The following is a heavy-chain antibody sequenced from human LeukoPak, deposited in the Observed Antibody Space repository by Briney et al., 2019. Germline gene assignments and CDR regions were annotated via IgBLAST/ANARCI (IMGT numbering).Heavy chain of an antibody. Sequence: PGGSLRLSCATSGFTFRMYDMNWVRQAPGRGLKWVSGITGSGGGTYYADSVKGRFTISRDNSKSTLFPQMDSLRAEDTAVYYCVSLGGLSYWGQGTLVTVSS. D-gene: IGHD3-16*01. V-gene: IGHV3-23*01. CDR1: GFTFRMYD. CDR3: VSLGGLSY. J-gene: IGHJ4*02. CDR2: ITGSGGGT.